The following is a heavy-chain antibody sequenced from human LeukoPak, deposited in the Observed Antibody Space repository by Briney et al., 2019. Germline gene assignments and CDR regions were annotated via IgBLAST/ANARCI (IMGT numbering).Heavy chain of an antibody. Sequence: ASVKVSCKASGYTFTGYYMHWVRQAPGQGLEWMGWINPNSGGTNYAQKFQGRVTMTRDTSISTAYMELSRLRSDDTAVYYCARERYSGSYRIDAFDIWGQGTMVTVSS. D-gene: IGHD1-26*01. CDR3: ARERYSGSYRIDAFDI. CDR1: GYTFTGYY. V-gene: IGHV1-2*02. J-gene: IGHJ3*02. CDR2: INPNSGGT.